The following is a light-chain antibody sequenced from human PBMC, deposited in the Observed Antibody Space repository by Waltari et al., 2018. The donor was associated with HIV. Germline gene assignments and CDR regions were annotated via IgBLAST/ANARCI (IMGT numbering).Light chain of an antibody. CDR1: NIGSKS. J-gene: IGLJ2*01. Sequence: SYVLTQPPSVSVAPGKTARITCGGTNIGSKSVHWYQQKPGQAPLLVIYYDSARPSGIPWRFSGSNSGNTATLTISRVEAGDEADYYCQVWDSSSDHVVFGGGTNLTVL. CDR3: QVWDSSSDHVV. CDR2: YDS. V-gene: IGLV3-21*04.